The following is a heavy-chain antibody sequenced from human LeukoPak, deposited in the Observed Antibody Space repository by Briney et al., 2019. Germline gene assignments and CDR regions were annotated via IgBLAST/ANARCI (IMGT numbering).Heavy chain of an antibody. Sequence: SETLSLTCTVSGGSISSRSYYWGWIRQTPGKGLEWIGNLDSSGSTYYNPSLKSRVTISVGTSKNQFSLNLRSVTAADTAIYFCSRSHDYGGLYFYYYMDVWGKGTTVTVSS. CDR2: LDSSGST. CDR1: GGSISSRSYY. D-gene: IGHD4-23*01. J-gene: IGHJ6*03. V-gene: IGHV4-39*01. CDR3: SRSHDYGGLYFYYYMDV.